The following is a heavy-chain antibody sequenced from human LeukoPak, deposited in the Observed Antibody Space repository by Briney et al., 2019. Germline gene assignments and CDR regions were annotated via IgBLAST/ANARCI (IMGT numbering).Heavy chain of an antibody. CDR3: AKDAVGATGYYYYYYMDV. CDR1: GFTFDDYA. D-gene: IGHD1-26*01. J-gene: IGHJ6*03. CDR2: ISLDGGST. Sequence: GGSLRLSCAASGFTFDDYAMHWVRQAPGKGLEWVSLISLDGGSTYYADSVKGRFTISRDNSKNSLYLQMNSLIAEDTALYYCAKDAVGATGYYYYYYMDVWGKGTTVTVSS. V-gene: IGHV3-43D*03.